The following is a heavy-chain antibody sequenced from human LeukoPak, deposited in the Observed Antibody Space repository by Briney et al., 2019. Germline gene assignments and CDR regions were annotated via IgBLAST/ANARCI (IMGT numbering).Heavy chain of an antibody. CDR2: INPDSAGT. CDR1: GYTFTGYY. CDR3: ARGITTGAPY. D-gene: IGHD1-1*01. V-gene: IGHV1-2*02. Sequence: ASVKVSCKASGYTFTGYYMHWVRQAPGQGLEWMGWINPDSAGTNYAHNFQGRVTMTRDTSTNTAYMDLSSLRSDDTAVYYCARGITTGAPYWGQGTLVTVSS. J-gene: IGHJ4*02.